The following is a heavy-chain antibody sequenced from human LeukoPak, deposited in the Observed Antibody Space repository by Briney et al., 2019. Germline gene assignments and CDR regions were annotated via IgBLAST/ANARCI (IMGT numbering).Heavy chain of an antibody. CDR1: GGSISSGCYY. J-gene: IGHJ6*02. Sequence: PSQTLSLTCTVSGGSISSGCYYWSWILQHPLKGLEWIEYIYYSGSTYYNRSLRSRVTISVDTSKNQSSLKLSSVTAADTAVYYCARVHGFYYYYGMDVWGQGTTVTVPS. V-gene: IGHV4-31*03. CDR3: ARVHGFYYYYGMDV. CDR2: IYYSGST.